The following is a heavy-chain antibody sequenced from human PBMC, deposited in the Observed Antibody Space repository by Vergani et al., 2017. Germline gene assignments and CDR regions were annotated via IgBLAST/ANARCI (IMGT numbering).Heavy chain of an antibody. CDR2: INPNSGGT. V-gene: IGHV1-2*04. CDR1: GYTFTGYY. D-gene: IGHD3-10*01. J-gene: IGHJ6*03. CDR3: ARGISGRVRGVTDMDYYYYXMDV. Sequence: QVQLVQSGAEVKKPGASVKVSCKASGYTFTGYYMHWVRQAPGQGLEWMGWINPNSGGTNYAQKFQGWVTMTRDTSISTAYMELSRLRSDDTAVYYCARGISGRVRGVTDMDYYYYXMDVGGKGTTVTVSS.